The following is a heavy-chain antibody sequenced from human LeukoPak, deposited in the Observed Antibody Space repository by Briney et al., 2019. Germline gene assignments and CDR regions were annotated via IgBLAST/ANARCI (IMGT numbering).Heavy chain of an antibody. V-gene: IGHV4-4*02. CDR2: IYHSGST. CDR1: GGSISGSNW. CDR3: ARGEGGAVAGPFDY. Sequence: SETLSLTCAVSGGSISGSNWWSWVRQPPGKGLEWIGEIYHSGSTNYNPSLKSRVTISVDTSKNQFSLKLSSVTAADTAVYYCARGEGGAVAGPFDYWGQGTLVTVSS. J-gene: IGHJ4*02. D-gene: IGHD6-19*01.